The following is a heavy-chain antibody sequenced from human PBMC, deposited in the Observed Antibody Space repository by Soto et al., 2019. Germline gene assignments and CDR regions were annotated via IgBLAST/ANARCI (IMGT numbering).Heavy chain of an antibody. CDR1: GGTFSSYA. D-gene: IGHD2-15*01. J-gene: IGHJ6*02. CDR3: ARDLRSVGYCSGGSCYEGPGILYYGMDV. CDR2: IIPIFGTA. V-gene: IGHV1-69*13. Sequence: SVKVSCKASGGTFSSYAISWVRQAPGQGPEWMGGIIPIFGTANYAQKFQGRVTITADESTSTAYMELSSLRSEDTAVYYCARDLRSVGYCSGGSCYEGPGILYYGMDVWGQGTTVTVSS.